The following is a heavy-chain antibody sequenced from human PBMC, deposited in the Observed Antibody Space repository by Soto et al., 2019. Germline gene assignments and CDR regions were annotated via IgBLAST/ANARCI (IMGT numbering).Heavy chain of an antibody. CDR3: ARSPYSSGSYYPIDY. J-gene: IGHJ4*02. V-gene: IGHV1-46*01. CDR2: ISPSDGST. Sequence: ASVKVSCKASGYTFTRYPMHWVRQAPGQGLEWMGIISPSDGSTSSAQKFQGRITMTRDTSTSTVYMDLNSLRSEDTAVYYCARSPYSSGSYYPIDYWGQGTLVTVSS. D-gene: IGHD3-22*01. CDR1: GYTFTRYP.